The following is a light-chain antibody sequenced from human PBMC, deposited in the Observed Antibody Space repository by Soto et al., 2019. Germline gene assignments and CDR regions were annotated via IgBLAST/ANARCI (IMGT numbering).Light chain of an antibody. J-gene: IGKJ5*01. Sequence: EIVLTQSPGTLSLSPGERATLSCRASQSVSSSYLAWYQQKPGQAPRLLIYGASSRATGIPDRLSGSGSGTDFTLTITRLEPEDFAVYYCQQFGSSPITFGQGTRLEIK. V-gene: IGKV3-20*01. CDR2: GAS. CDR3: QQFGSSPIT. CDR1: QSVSSSY.